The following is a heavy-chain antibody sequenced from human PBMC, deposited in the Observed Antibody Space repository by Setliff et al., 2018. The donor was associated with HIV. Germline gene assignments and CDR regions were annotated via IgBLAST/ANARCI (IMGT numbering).Heavy chain of an antibody. CDR2: VHHSGST. CDR1: SDSISSSY. Sequence: ASETLSLTCTVSSDSISSSYWTWIRQPPGQGLEWIGYVHHSGSTKYNASLRSRVTMSVDTSKNLFSLTLRSVTAADTAVYYCSRGSWKDGAHGYFFDYWGQGTLVTVSS. V-gene: IGHV4-59*01. D-gene: IGHD1-1*01. CDR3: SRGSWKDGAHGYFFDY. J-gene: IGHJ4*02.